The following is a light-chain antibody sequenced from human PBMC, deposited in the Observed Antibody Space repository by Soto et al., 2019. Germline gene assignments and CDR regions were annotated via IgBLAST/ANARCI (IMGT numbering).Light chain of an antibody. CDR3: QKYGSSPRT. V-gene: IGKV3-20*01. CDR1: QSLSSNY. Sequence: EIVLTPSHGTLSFAPVAISHPSFVASQSLSSNYLAWYQQKPGQAPRLLIYGAFKRATGIPDRFSGSGSGTDGTLNISRMEPEEVAVDCGQKYGSSPRTGGQGTKGDIK. CDR2: GAF. J-gene: IGKJ1*01.